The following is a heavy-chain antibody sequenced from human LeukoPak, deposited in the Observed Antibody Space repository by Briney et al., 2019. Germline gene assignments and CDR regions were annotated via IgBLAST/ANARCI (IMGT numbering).Heavy chain of an antibody. CDR1: GYTFTSYD. V-gene: IGHV1-8*01. D-gene: IGHD3/OR15-3a*01. J-gene: IGHJ6*03. Sequence: ASVKVSCKASGYTFTSYDINWARQATGQGLEWMGWMNPNSGNTGYAQKFHGRVTMTKNTSITTAYMELSSLRSEDTAVYYCARALSWTTDSFYYMDVWGKGTTVTVSS. CDR2: MNPNSGNT. CDR3: ARALSWTTDSFYYMDV.